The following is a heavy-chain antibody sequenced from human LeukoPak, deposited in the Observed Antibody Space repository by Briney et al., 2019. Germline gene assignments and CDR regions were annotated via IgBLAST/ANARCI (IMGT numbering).Heavy chain of an antibody. V-gene: IGHV3-21*06. D-gene: IGHD5-18*01. J-gene: IGHJ6*03. CDR2: ISSTSAYI. CDR3: ARGGYSHGRYYYYMDV. Sequence: PGGPLRLSCAASGFAFSTYSMIWVRQAPGKGLEWVSSISSTSAYIYYADSLKGRFTISRDNAKNSLYLQTNSLRAEDTAVYYCARGGYSHGRYYYYMDVWGIGTAVTVSS. CDR1: GFAFSTYS.